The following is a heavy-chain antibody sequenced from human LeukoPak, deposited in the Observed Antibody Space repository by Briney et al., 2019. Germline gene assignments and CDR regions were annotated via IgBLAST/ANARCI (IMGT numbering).Heavy chain of an antibody. J-gene: IGHJ6*02. CDR2: ISAYNGNT. CDR1: GYAFTSYG. V-gene: IGHV1-18*01. Sequence: GASVKVSCKASGYAFTSYGISWVRQAPGQGLEWMGWISAYNGNTNYAQKLQGRVTMTTDTSTSTAYMELRSLRSDDTAVYYCARDRYYYDSSGYYYPPEGMDVWGQGTTVTVSS. CDR3: ARDRYYYDSSGYYYPPEGMDV. D-gene: IGHD3-22*01.